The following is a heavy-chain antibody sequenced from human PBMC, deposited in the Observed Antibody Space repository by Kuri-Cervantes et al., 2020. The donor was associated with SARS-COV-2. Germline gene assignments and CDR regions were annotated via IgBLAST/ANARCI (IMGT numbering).Heavy chain of an antibody. CDR3: ARALVPPRTGYYGSGSGKEGMDV. D-gene: IGHD3-10*01. Sequence: SETLSLTCAVYGGSFSGYCWSWIRQPPGKGLEWMGESNHRGTTNYNPSLKSRVTISVDTSKNQFSLKLSSVTAADTAVYYCARALVPPRTGYYGSGSGKEGMDVWGQGTTVTVSS. V-gene: IGHV4-34*01. CDR1: GGSFSGYC. J-gene: IGHJ6*02. CDR2: SNHRGTT.